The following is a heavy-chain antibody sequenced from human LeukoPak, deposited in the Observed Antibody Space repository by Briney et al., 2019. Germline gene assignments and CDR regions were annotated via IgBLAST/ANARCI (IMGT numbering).Heavy chain of an antibody. D-gene: IGHD1-14*01. J-gene: IGHJ4*02. CDR2: ISRSGNFI. V-gene: IGHV3-21*01. Sequence: PGGSLRLSCAASGFTFSNYAMNWVRQAPGKGLEWVSSISRSGNFIYYGDSVKGRFTISRDNAKNSLYLQMNSLGAEDTAVYYCARVETTGRTWGQGTLVGVSA. CDR3: ARVETTGRT. CDR1: GFTFSNYA.